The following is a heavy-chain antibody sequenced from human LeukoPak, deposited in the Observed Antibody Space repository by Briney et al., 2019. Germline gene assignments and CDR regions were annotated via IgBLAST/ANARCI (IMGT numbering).Heavy chain of an antibody. CDR2: ISGSGDST. D-gene: IGHD2-15*01. J-gene: IGHJ6*02. Sequence: SGGSLRLSCAASGFTFSSYAMSWVRQAPRKGLEWVSAISGSGDSTLDADSVKGRFTISRDNSKNTLYLQMNSLRAEDTAVYYCARDWPGVGYCSGGSCPWYYYYGMDVWGQGTTVTVSS. V-gene: IGHV3-23*01. CDR3: ARDWPGVGYCSGGSCPWYYYYGMDV. CDR1: GFTFSSYA.